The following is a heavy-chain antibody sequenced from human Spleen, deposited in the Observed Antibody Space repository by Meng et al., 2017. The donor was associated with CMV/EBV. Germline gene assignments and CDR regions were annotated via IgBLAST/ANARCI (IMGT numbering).Heavy chain of an antibody. CDR2: IYYSGST. CDR3: ARVGEWELPCFDY. D-gene: IGHD1-26*01. CDR1: GGSISSSSYY. Sequence: SETLSLTCTVSGGSISSSSYYWGWIRQPPGKGLEWIGSIYYSGSTYYNPSLKSRVTISVDTSKNQFSLKLSSVTAADTAVYYCARVGEWELPCFDYWGQGTLVTVSS. J-gene: IGHJ4*02. V-gene: IGHV4-39*07.